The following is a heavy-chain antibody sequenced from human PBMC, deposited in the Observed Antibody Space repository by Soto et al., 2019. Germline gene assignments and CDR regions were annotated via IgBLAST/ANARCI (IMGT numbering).Heavy chain of an antibody. D-gene: IGHD3-10*01. CDR1: ALTASKNY. J-gene: IGHJ6*02. V-gene: IGHV3-66*01. Sequence: EVQLVESGGGLVKPGGSLRLSCAGSALTASKNYMSWVRQPPGKGLEWVSVIYSGGTTYYADSVKDRFSISRDNSKSTLYLQSYTLRAGDTAVYYCARGGSGSDWDYYGMDVWGQGTTVTFTS. CDR3: ARGGSGSDWDYYGMDV. CDR2: IYSGGTT.